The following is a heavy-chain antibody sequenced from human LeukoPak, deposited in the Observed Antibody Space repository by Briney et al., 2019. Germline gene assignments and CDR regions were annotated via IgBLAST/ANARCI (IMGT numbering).Heavy chain of an antibody. V-gene: IGHV1-46*01. J-gene: IGHJ1*01. CDR1: GYTFTSYY. CDR2: INPSGGST. CDR3: ARVARYYDSSGYSSAEYFQH. D-gene: IGHD3-22*01. Sequence: ASVKVSCKASGYTFTSYYMHWVRQAPGQGLEWMGIINPSGGSTSYAQKFQGRVTMTRDTSTSTVYMELSSLRSEDTAVYYCARVARYYDSSGYSSAEYFQHWGQGTLVTVSS.